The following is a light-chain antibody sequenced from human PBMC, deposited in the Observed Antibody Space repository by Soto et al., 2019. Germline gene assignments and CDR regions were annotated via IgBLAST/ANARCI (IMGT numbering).Light chain of an antibody. CDR2: GAS. CDR3: QQYNSYSIT. CDR1: QGISSD. Sequence: EKGVKQSPATLSVNKGERATLSCRASQGISSDLAWYQQKPGQAPRLLVYGASTRATGIPARFSGSGSGTEFTLTISSLQSEDFATYYCQQYNSYSITFGQG. J-gene: IGKJ5*01. V-gene: IGKV3D-15*01.